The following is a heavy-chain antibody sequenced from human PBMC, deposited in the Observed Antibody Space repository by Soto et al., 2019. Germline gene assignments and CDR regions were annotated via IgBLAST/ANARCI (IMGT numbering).Heavy chain of an antibody. CDR1: GDSVSSNSAT. CDR2: TYYRSKWYN. D-gene: IGHD1-1*01. J-gene: IGHJ5*02. CDR3: GRAHLGSDRYILEPFDP. V-gene: IGHV6-1*01. Sequence: QTLSLTCAISGDSVSSNSATWNWIRQSPSRGLEWLGRTYYRSKWYNDYAMSVKSRITINPDTSKNQFSLQLRSVIPEDTAVYYCGRAHLGSDRYILEPFDPWGQGTLVTVSS.